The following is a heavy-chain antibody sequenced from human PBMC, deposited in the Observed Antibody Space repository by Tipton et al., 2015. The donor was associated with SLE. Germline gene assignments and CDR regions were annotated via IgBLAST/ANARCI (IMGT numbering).Heavy chain of an antibody. D-gene: IGHD6-6*01. CDR3: ARGGQPDYWQLVAPEWFDP. Sequence: SLRLSCAASGFTFSTYSMNWVRQAPGKGLEWVSYISTSSSTIYYADSVKGRFTISRDNAKNSLYLQMNSLRAEDTAVYYCARGGQPDYWQLVAPEWFDPWGQGTLVTVSS. V-gene: IGHV3-48*01. J-gene: IGHJ5*02. CDR1: GFTFSTYS. CDR2: ISTSSSTI.